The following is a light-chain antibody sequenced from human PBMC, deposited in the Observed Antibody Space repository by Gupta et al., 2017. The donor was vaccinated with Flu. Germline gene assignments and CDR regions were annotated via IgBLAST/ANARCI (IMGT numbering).Light chain of an antibody. Sequence: SSIMGGYDVVHWYQQLPGTAPNLLIYSNRQRPAGAPGLFSATNCASSSPLAITVLQAEDADYYYWQSDNSSRSGWVFGGGTKLTVL. CDR3: QSDNSSRSGWV. V-gene: IGLV1-40*01. J-gene: IGLJ2*01. CDR1: SSIMGGYDV. CDR2: SNR.